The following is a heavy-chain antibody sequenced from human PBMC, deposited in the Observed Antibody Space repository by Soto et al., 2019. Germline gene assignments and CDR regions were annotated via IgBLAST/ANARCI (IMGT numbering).Heavy chain of an antibody. D-gene: IGHD6-19*01. CDR1: GYTFTSYD. J-gene: IGHJ6*03. CDR2: MNPNSGNT. CDR3: ARGPEIAVAGMNYYYYMDV. V-gene: IGHV1-8*01. Sequence: ASVKVACKASGYTFTSYDINWVRQATGQGLGWMGWMNPNSGNTGYAQKFQGRVTMTRNTSISTAYMELSSLRSEDTAVYYCARGPEIAVAGMNYYYYMDVWGKGTTVTVSS.